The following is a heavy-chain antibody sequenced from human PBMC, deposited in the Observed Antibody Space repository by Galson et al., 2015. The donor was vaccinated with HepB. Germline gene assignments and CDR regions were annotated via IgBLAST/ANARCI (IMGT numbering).Heavy chain of an antibody. CDR3: TTDYGDYALWY. CDR1: GFTFSNAW. Sequence: SLRLSCAASGFTFSNAWTTWVRQAPGKGLEWVGRIKSKTDGGTTDYAAPVKGRFTISRDDSKNTLYLQMNSLKTEDTAVYYCTTDYGDYALWYWGQGTLVTVSS. CDR2: IKSKTDGGTT. D-gene: IGHD4-17*01. J-gene: IGHJ4*02. V-gene: IGHV3-15*01.